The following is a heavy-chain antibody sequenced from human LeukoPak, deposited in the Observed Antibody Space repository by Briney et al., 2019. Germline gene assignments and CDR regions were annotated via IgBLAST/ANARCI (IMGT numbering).Heavy chain of an antibody. CDR3: ARKKDTFDFYDSRGLDY. CDR1: GFTFSTYG. V-gene: IGHV3-33*01. D-gene: IGHD3-22*01. J-gene: IGHJ4*02. Sequence: GWSLRLSCAASGFTFSTYGMHWVRQAPGKGLEWVASIWYDGSTKYYADSVKGRFTISRDNSKNTLYLQMNGLRAEDTAVYYCARKKDTFDFYDSRGLDYWGQGALVTVSS. CDR2: IWYDGSTK.